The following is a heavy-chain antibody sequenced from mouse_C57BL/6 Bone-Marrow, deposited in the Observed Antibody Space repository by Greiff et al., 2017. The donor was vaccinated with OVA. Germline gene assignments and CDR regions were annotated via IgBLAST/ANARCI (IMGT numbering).Heavy chain of an antibody. D-gene: IGHD2-3*01. Sequence: DVKLVESGGGLVQSGRSLRLSCATSGFTFSDFYMEWVRQAPGKGLEWIAASRNKANDYTTEYSASVKGRFIVSRDTSQSILYLQMNALRAEDTAIYYCARDADGMDYWGQGTSVTVSS. CDR3: ARDADGMDY. CDR2: SRNKANDYTT. J-gene: IGHJ4*01. V-gene: IGHV7-1*01. CDR1: GFTFSDFY.